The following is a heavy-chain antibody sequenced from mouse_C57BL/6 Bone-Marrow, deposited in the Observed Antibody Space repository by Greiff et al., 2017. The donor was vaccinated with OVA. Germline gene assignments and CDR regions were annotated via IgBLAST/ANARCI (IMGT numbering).Heavy chain of an antibody. CDR1: GFNIKDAY. J-gene: IGHJ1*03. CDR3: TTSIYYYGSSYWYFDV. CDR2: IDPENGDT. D-gene: IGHD1-1*01. Sequence: VQLQQSGAELVRPGASVKLSCTASGFNIKDAYMHWVKQRPEQGLEWIGWIDPENGDTEYASKFQGKATITADTSSNTAYLQLRSLTSEDTAVYYWTTSIYYYGSSYWYFDVWGTGTTVTVAS. V-gene: IGHV14-4*01.